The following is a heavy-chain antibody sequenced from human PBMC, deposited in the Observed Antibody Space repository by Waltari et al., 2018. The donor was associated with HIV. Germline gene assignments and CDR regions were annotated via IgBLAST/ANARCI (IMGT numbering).Heavy chain of an antibody. CDR2: IYWDDDK. CDR3: SHRPLTATFDY. J-gene: IGHJ4*02. Sequence: QITLKESGPPLVKPTQPLPLTCTFSGFSLSSSGVGVVWIRQPPEKALECLALIYWDDDKLYSPFLKSRLTITKDTSKAQVVLTMTNMDPVDTATYYCSHRPLTATFDYWGQGTLVTVSS. D-gene: IGHD3-16*01. CDR1: GFSLSSSGVG. V-gene: IGHV2-5*02.